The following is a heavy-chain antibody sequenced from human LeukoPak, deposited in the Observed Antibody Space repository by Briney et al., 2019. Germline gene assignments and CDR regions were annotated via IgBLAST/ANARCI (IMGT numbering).Heavy chain of an antibody. D-gene: IGHD5-12*01. Sequence: GSLRLSCAASGFTVSSNYMSWVRQAPGKGLEWVSVFYAGGDTYYADSVKGRFTISRDNSKNTLYLQMNSLRAEDTAVYYCAKHNLGVATRTAYGFDIWGQGTMVTVSS. CDR3: AKHNLGVATRTAYGFDI. J-gene: IGHJ3*02. V-gene: IGHV3-53*01. CDR2: FYAGGDT. CDR1: GFTVSSNY.